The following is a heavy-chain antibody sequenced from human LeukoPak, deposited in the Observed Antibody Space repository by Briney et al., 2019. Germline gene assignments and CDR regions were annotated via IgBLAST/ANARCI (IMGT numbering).Heavy chain of an antibody. CDR2: ISYDGSNK. Sequence: GGSLRLSCEASGFTFSSYAMHWVRQAPGKGLEWVAVISYDGSNKYYADSVKSRFTISRDNSKNTLYLQMNSLRAEDTAVYYCARAYGSGSYYNWGQGTLVTVSS. V-gene: IGHV3-30*04. D-gene: IGHD3-10*01. J-gene: IGHJ4*02. CDR3: ARAYGSGSYYN. CDR1: GFTFSSYA.